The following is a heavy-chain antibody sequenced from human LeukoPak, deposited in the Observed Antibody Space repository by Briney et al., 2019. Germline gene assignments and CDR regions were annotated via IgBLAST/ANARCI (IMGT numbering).Heavy chain of an antibody. D-gene: IGHD1-26*01. CDR2: IIPIFGIA. J-gene: IGHJ6*02. CDR3: ARVFVGATIGGSDRYYYGMDV. V-gene: IGHV1-69*04. CDR1: GGTFSSYA. Sequence: SVKVSCKASGGTFSSYAIRWVRQAPGQGLEWMGRIIPIFGIANYAQKFQGRVTITADKSTSTAYMELSSLRSEDTAVYYCARVFVGATIGGSDRYYYGMDVWGQGTTVTVSS.